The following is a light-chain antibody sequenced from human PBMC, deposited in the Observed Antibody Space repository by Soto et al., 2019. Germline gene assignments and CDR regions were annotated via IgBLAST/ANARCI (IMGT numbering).Light chain of an antibody. CDR3: AAWADSLKGPV. CDR2: SNN. CDR1: SSDIARNT. V-gene: IGLV1-44*01. Sequence: QSVLTQPPSASGTPGQTVTISCSGSSSDIARNTVNWYQQLPGTAPKLLIYSNNQRPSGVSDRFSGSKSGASASLAISGLQSEDDADYYCAAWADSLKGPVFGGGTKLTVL. J-gene: IGLJ2*01.